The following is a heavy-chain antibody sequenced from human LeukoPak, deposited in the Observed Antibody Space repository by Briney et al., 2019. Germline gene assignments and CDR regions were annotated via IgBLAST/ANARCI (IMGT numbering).Heavy chain of an antibody. D-gene: IGHD3-22*01. J-gene: IGHJ3*02. CDR3: ARDFGTESSGYYRTPGVHAFDI. CDR1: GGSISSYY. Sequence: SETLSLTCTVSGGSISSYYWSWIRQPPGKGLEWIGYIYYSGSTNYNPSLKSRVTISVDTSKNQFSLKLSSVTAADTAVYYCARDFGTESSGYYRTPGVHAFDIWGQGTMVTVSS. CDR2: IYYSGST. V-gene: IGHV4-59*01.